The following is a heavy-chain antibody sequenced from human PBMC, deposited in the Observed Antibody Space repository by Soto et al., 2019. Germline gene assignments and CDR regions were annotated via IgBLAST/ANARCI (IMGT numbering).Heavy chain of an antibody. V-gene: IGHV4-39*01. CDR2: IYSIGST. J-gene: IGHJ6*02. CDR3: RRRSRYSTDV. Sequence: QLQLQESGPGLVKPSETLSLTCTVSGGSISSSSYWGWIRQPPGKGLEWIGSIYSIGSTYYNPSLSSRVTPAVATSMNQSALKLGSVTAAATAVHFRRRRSRYSTDVWGQGHTVTVSS. CDR1: GGSISSSSY. D-gene: IGHD6-13*01.